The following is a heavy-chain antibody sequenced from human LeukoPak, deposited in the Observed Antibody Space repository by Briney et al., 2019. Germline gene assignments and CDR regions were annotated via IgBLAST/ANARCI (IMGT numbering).Heavy chain of an antibody. CDR3: ASNKRITIFGVVTENWFDP. CDR1: GGSFSGYY. D-gene: IGHD3-3*01. J-gene: IGHJ5*02. Sequence: SETLSLTCAVYGGSFSGYYWSWIRQPPGKGLEWIGEINHSGSTNYNPSLKSRVTISVDTSKNQFSQKLSSVTAADTAVYYCASNKRITIFGVVTENWFDPWGQGTLVTVSS. CDR2: INHSGST. V-gene: IGHV4-34*01.